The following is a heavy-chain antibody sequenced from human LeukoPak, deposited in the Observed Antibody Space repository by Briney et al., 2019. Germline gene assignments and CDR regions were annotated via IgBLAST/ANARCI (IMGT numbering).Heavy chain of an antibody. CDR3: ARPYSEGYCTNGVCYTEYYFDY. Sequence: PGGSLRLSCAASGFTFSSYGMHWVRQAPGKGLEWVAFIRYDGSNKYYADSVKGRFTISRDNSKNTLYLQMNSLRAEDTAVYYCARPYSEGYCTNGVCYTEYYFDYWGQGTLVTVSS. CDR1: GFTFSSYG. D-gene: IGHD2-8*01. J-gene: IGHJ4*02. CDR2: IRYDGSNK. V-gene: IGHV3-30*02.